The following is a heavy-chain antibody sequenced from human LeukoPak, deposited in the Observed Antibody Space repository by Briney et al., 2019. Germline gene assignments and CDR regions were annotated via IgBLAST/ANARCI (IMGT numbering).Heavy chain of an antibody. J-gene: IGHJ4*02. CDR3: TTGRGTTWTYLDY. CDR2: IKSKTDSGTT. V-gene: IGHV3-15*01. CDR1: GFTFRNAW. D-gene: IGHD2/OR15-2a*01. Sequence: GGSLRLSCAASGFTFRNAWMSWVRQAPGKGLEWVGRIKSKTDSGTTDYAAPVKGRFTISRDDSENTLYLQMNSLKTEDTAVYYCTTGRGTTWTYLDYWGQGTLVTVSS.